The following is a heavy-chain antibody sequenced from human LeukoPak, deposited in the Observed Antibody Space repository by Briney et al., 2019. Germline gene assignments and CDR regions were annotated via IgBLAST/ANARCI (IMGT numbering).Heavy chain of an antibody. CDR1: GFTFSSYS. CDR2: ISSSSSTI. Sequence: GGSLRLSCAASGFTFSSYSMNWVRQAPGKGLEWVAYISSSSSTIYYADSVKGRFTISRDNAKNSLYLQMNSLRAEDTAVYYCVRDATYYYYAMDVWGQGTTVTVSS. CDR3: VRDATYYYYAMDV. V-gene: IGHV3-48*01. J-gene: IGHJ6*02.